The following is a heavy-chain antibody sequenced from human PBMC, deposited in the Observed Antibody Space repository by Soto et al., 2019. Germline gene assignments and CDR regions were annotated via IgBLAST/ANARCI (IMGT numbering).Heavy chain of an antibody. D-gene: IGHD3-16*01. V-gene: IGHV3-33*01. CDR2: IWYDGRNI. J-gene: IGHJ3*01. Sequence: GGSLRLSCSASGFSVSSYGVHWIRQAPGKGLEWVAVIWYDGRNIFYADSVKGRFTISRDIEKNIAYFQMNNLRVEVTGLYYYARGSGRRSSYVSDDLEFWGRVTRVA. CDR1: GFSVSSYG. CDR3: ARGSGRRSSYVSDDLEF.